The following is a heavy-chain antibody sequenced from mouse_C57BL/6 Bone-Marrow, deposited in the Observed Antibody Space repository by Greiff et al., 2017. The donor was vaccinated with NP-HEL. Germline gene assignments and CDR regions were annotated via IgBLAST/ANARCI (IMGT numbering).Heavy chain of an antibody. V-gene: IGHV5-6*01. D-gene: IGHD2-4*01. Sequence: DVQLVESGGDLVKPGGSLKLSCAASGFTFSSYGMSWVRQTPDKRLEWVATISSGGSYTYYPDSVKGRFTISRDNAKNTLYLQMSSLKSEDTAMYYCARRGITTAMDYWGQGTSVTVSS. CDR2: ISSGGSYT. J-gene: IGHJ4*01. CDR3: ARRGITTAMDY. CDR1: GFTFSSYG.